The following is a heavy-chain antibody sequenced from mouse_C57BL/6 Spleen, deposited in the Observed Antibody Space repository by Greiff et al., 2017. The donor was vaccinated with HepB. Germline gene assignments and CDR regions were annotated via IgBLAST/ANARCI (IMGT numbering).Heavy chain of an antibody. CDR1: GFTFSDYG. CDR2: ISSGSSTI. Sequence: EVQVVESGGGLVKPGGSLKLSCAASGFTFSDYGMHWVRQAPEKGLEWVAYISSGSSTIYYADTVKGRFTISRDNAKNTLFLQMTSLRSEDTAMYYCAREDYGSSYVGYFDVWGTGTTVTVSS. CDR3: AREDYGSSYVGYFDV. J-gene: IGHJ1*03. D-gene: IGHD1-1*01. V-gene: IGHV5-17*01.